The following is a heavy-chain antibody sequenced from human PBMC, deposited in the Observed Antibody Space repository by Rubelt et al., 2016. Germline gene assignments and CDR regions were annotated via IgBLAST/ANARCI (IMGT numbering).Heavy chain of an antibody. CDR3: AHIRRGSSWYSYRALYYFDY. J-gene: IGHJ4*02. CDR1: GFSLSTSGVG. D-gene: IGHD6-13*01. V-gene: IGHV2-5*01. Sequence: QITLKESGPTLVKPTQTLTLTCTFSGFSLSTSGVGVGWIRQPPGKALEWLALIYWNDDKRYSPSLKSRLTTTKDTSKNQVVLTMTNMDPVDTATYYCAHIRRGSSWYSYRALYYFDYWGQGTLVTVSS. CDR2: IYWNDDK.